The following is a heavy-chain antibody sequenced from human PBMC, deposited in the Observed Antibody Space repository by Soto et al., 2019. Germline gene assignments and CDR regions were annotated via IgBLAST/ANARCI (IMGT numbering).Heavy chain of an antibody. CDR2: IYYSGST. D-gene: IGHD6-6*01. CDR1: GGCMRSRGYD. Sequence: PSETLSLACAVSGGCMRSRGYDWGWIRQPPGKGLEWIGSIYYSGSTYYNPSLKSQVTISVDTSKNQFSLKLSSVPAADTAVYYCARISIAASTTPIDYWGQGTPVIVSS. CDR3: ARISIAASTTPIDY. V-gene: IGHV4-39*01. J-gene: IGHJ4*02.